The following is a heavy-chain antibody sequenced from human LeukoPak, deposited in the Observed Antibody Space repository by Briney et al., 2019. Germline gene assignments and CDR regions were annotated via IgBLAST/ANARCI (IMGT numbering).Heavy chain of an antibody. V-gene: IGHV3-74*01. CDR3: ARGHGSGYGQDN. D-gene: IGHD3-22*01. Sequence: PGGSLRLSCAASAFTFSGYYMHWVPQVPRTGPVWVSRINGDGSTTNSTDSAQRRFTISRDNAKNTLYLQMTSLRVEDTAVYYCARGHGSGYGQDNWGQGILVTVSS. CDR2: INGDGSTT. CDR1: AFTFSGYY. J-gene: IGHJ4*02.